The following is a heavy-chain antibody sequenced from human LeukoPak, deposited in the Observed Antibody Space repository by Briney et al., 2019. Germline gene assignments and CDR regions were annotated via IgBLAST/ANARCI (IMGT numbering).Heavy chain of an antibody. Sequence: PGGSLRLSCAASGFTFSSYWMHWVRQAPGKGLVWVSRINTDESSTSYADSVKGRFTISRDNSKNTLYLQMNSLRAEDTAVYYCAKDPSYYYGSGSPDYWGQGTLVTVSS. D-gene: IGHD3-10*01. CDR2: INTDESST. J-gene: IGHJ4*02. CDR1: GFTFSSYW. CDR3: AKDPSYYYGSGSPDY. V-gene: IGHV3-74*01.